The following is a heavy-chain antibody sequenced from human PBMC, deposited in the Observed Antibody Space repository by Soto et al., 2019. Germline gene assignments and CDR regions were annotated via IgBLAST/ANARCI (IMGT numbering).Heavy chain of an antibody. D-gene: IGHD2-2*02. V-gene: IGHV1-18*01. Sequence: ASVKVSCKASGYMFTNNGITWVRQAPGQGLEWMGWISAYNGDTKYSQKFQGRVTITRDTSASTAYMELSSLRSEDTAVYYCASSFTVPAAIDYWGQGTLVTVSS. CDR1: GYMFTNNG. CDR3: ASSFTVPAAIDY. J-gene: IGHJ4*02. CDR2: ISAYNGDT.